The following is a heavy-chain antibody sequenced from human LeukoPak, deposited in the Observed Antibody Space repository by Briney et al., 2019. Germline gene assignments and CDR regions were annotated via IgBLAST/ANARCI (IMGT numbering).Heavy chain of an antibody. Sequence: GESLRLSCAASGFNFTNAWVSWVRRAPGKGLEWLGRIKSKADGGTTLHATSVEDRFAISRDDSINTLYLQMNSLKIEDTAVYYCTDPPTSLWGQGILVTVS. J-gene: IGHJ4*02. CDR1: GFNFTNAW. V-gene: IGHV3-15*01. CDR2: IKSKADGGTT. D-gene: IGHD1-1*01. CDR3: TDPPTSL.